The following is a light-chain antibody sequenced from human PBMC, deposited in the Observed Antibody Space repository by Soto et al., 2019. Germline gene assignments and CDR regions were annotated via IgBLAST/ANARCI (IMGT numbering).Light chain of an antibody. CDR1: ENVRTF. J-gene: IGKJ1*01. CDR3: QQHSHWPPWT. CDR2: GAS. V-gene: IGKV3-11*01. Sequence: VLTQSPATLSLSPGERATLSCRASENVRTFVDWYQQKPGQAPRLLIYGASNRATDIPASFSGSGSGTDFTLTISNLEPEDFAVYYCQQHSHWPPWTFGQGTRVEIQ.